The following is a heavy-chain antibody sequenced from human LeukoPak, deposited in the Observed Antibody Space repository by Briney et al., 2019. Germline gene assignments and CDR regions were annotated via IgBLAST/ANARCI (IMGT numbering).Heavy chain of an antibody. CDR1: GFIFSDYA. D-gene: IGHD6-13*01. Sequence: QTGGSLRLSCAASGFIFSDYAMRWVRQAPGKGLEYLSGISKSGYFTYDTESVKGRFTISRDNSKNMLYLQMSDLRVEDTAIYYCAKFNGWQLAEYYLDYWGHGTLVTVSS. J-gene: IGHJ4*01. CDR2: ISKSGYFT. CDR3: AKFNGWQLAEYYLDY. V-gene: IGHV3-23*01.